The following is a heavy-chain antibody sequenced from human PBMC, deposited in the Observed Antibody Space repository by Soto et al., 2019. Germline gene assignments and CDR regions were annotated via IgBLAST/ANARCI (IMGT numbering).Heavy chain of an antibody. Sequence: SETLSLTCTVSGGSISSGGYYWSWIRQHPGKGLEWIGYIYYSGSTYYNPSLKSRVTISVDTPKNQFSLKLSSVTAADTAVYYCAAQVYCSGGDSWLHCGFEPWGQGTLVTVSS. D-gene: IGHD2-15*01. CDR1: GGSISSGGYY. CDR2: IYYSGST. V-gene: IGHV4-31*03. J-gene: IGHJ5*02. CDR3: AAQVYCSGGDSWLHCGFEP.